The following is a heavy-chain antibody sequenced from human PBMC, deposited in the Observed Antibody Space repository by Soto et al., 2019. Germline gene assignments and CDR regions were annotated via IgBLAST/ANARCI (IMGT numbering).Heavy chain of an antibody. D-gene: IGHD3-22*01. V-gene: IGHV4-31*03. CDR3: ARTRYDSSGYYYFDY. CDR2: IYYSGST. J-gene: IGHJ4*02. Sequence: QVQLQESGPGLVKPSQTLSLTCTVSGGSISSGGYYWSWIRQHPGKGLEWIGYIYYSGSTYYNPSLKSRVTISVDTSKNQFSLKLSSVTAADTAVYYCARTRYDSSGYYYFDYWGQGTLVTVSS. CDR1: GGSISSGGYY.